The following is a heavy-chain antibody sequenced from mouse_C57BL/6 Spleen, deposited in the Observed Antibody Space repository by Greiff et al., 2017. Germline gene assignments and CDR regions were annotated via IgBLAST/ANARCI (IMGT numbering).Heavy chain of an antibody. CDR2: IHPNSGST. CDR1: GYTFTSYW. Sequence: QVQLQQPGAELVKPGASVKLSCKASGYTFTSYWMHWVKQRPGQGLEWIGMIHPNSGSTNYNEKFKSKATLTVAKSSSTAYMQLSRLTSEDSAVDYCAITTVVYWYFDVWGTGTTVTVSS. J-gene: IGHJ1*03. V-gene: IGHV1-64*01. CDR3: AITTVVYWYFDV. D-gene: IGHD1-1*01.